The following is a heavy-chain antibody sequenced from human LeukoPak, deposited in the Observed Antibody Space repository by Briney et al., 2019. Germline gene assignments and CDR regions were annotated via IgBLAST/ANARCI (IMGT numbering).Heavy chain of an antibody. J-gene: IGHJ4*02. Sequence: GGSLRLSCAASGFTFRTYTMHWVRQAPGKGLEWVPSISSSSSYIYYADSLKGRFTISRDNAKNSLFLQMNSLRAEDTAVYYCAREALSSVDYWGQGTLVTVSS. CDR1: GFTFRTYT. CDR2: ISSSSSYI. D-gene: IGHD2-8*01. CDR3: AREALSSVDY. V-gene: IGHV3-21*01.